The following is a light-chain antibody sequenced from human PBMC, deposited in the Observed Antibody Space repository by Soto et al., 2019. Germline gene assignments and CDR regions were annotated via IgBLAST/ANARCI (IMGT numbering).Light chain of an antibody. Sequence: QSVLTQPPSVSGAPGQRVTISCTGSSSNIGAGYDVHWYQQLPGTAPKLLIYGNSNRPSGVPDRFSGSKSGTSASLAITGLQAEDEADYYCQSYDSSLSGWVFXGGTKLTVL. J-gene: IGLJ3*02. V-gene: IGLV1-40*01. CDR1: SSNIGAGYD. CDR3: QSYDSSLSGWV. CDR2: GNS.